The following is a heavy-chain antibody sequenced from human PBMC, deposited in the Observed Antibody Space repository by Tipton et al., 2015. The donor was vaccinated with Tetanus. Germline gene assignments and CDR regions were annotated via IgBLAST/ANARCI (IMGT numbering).Heavy chain of an antibody. V-gene: IGHV4-34*01. CDR2: INHSGST. D-gene: IGHD3-16*02. CDR1: GGSFSGYY. J-gene: IGHJ3*02. Sequence: TLSLTCAVYGGSFSGYYWSWIRQPPGKGLEWIGEINHSGSTNYNPSPKSRVTISVDTSKNQFSLKLSSVTAADTAVYYCARGFRDYVWGSYRSFAFDIWGQGTMVTVSS. CDR3: ARGFRDYVWGSYRSFAFDI.